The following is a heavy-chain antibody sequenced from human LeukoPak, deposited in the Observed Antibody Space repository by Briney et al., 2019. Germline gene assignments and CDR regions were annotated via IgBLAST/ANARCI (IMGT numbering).Heavy chain of an antibody. D-gene: IGHD2-8*02. V-gene: IGHV4-4*07. CDR3: ARVGSTDWYFDL. CDR1: GGSLKNSF. CDR2: TFTTGTTDHSPAL. J-gene: IGHJ2*01. Sequence: PETLSLTCAVSGGSLKNSFWNWIRQPAGKRLEWIGRTFTTGTTDHSPALNYNPSLRSRVSMSVDVSKNQFSLTLTSVTAADTAVYYCARVGSTDWYFDLWGRGSLVTVS.